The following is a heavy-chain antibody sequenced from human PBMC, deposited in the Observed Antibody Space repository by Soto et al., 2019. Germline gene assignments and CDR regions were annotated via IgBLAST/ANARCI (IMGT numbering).Heavy chain of an antibody. Sequence: LRLSCAASGFTFSSYGMFWVRQAPGRGLEWVAFISYDGSNKCSDSVKGRFTISRDNSKNTLYLQMNSLRAEDTAVYYCAKGSYSGRYSDFDCWGQGTLVTVSS. CDR1: GFTFSSYG. D-gene: IGHD1-26*01. CDR2: ISYDGSNK. CDR3: AKGSYSGRYSDFDC. V-gene: IGHV3-30*18. J-gene: IGHJ4*02.